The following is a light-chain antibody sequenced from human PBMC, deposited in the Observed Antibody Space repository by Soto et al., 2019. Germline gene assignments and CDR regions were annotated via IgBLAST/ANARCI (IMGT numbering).Light chain of an antibody. V-gene: IGKV1-5*01. J-gene: IGKJ2*01. CDR3: QQYNSYSQYT. CDR1: QSISSW. CDR2: DAS. Sequence: DIQMTQSPSTLSASVGDRVTITCRASQSISSWLAWYQQKPGKAPKLLIYDASSLESGVPSRFSGSGSGTEFTLTISSLQTDDFATYYCQQYNSYSQYTFGQGTKVDI.